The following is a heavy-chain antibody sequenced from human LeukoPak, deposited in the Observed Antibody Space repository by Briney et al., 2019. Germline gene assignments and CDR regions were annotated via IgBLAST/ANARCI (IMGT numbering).Heavy chain of an antibody. CDR3: AKEREMTTTADFFDS. CDR2: ISGSGDST. D-gene: IGHD5-24*01. V-gene: IGHV3-23*01. J-gene: IGHJ4*02. CDR1: GFTFSSYA. Sequence: GGSLRLSCAASGFTFSSYAMTWVRQAPGKGLEGVSVISGSGDSTFYADSVKGRFTISRDNSKKTLYVQLNSLRAQDTAVYYCAKEREMTTTADFFDSWGQGTLVTVSS.